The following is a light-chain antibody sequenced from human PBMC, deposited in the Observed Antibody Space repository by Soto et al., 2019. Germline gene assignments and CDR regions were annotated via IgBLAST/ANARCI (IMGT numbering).Light chain of an antibody. J-gene: IGKJ1*01. Sequence: DIVMTQSPDSLAVSLGERATINCKSSQSLLHLAWYQQKPGQPPKLLIYWASTRGSGVPDRFSGSGSGTDFTLTISSLQAEDVAVYYCQQYYTTPVTFGQGTKVEIK. CDR2: WAS. CDR1: QSLLH. CDR3: QQYYTTPVT. V-gene: IGKV4-1*01.